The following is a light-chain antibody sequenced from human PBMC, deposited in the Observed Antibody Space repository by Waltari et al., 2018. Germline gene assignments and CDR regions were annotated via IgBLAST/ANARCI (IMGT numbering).Light chain of an antibody. CDR1: NANIGNNY. V-gene: IGLV1-51*02. CDR2: ENN. CDR3: GTWDSSLSGAV. Sequence: QSVLTQPPSVSAAPGQRVPSPGSGSNANIGNNYVSWYRQLPGTAPRHLIYENNERPSGIPDRFSGSKSGTSATLDITGLQAGDEADYYCGTWDSSLSGAVFGGGTHLTVL. J-gene: IGLJ7*01.